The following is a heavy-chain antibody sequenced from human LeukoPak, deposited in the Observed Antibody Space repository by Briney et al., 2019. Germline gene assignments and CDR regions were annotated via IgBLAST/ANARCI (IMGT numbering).Heavy chain of an antibody. CDR2: ISSTWGST. Sequence: GGSLRLSCSASGFTFKNYAMHWVRQASGKGPEHFSAISSTWGSTYYADSVKGRFTISRDNSKSTLYLQMTSLRPEETAVYYCVRDTSYCSGGSCYSTYSFDYWGQGTLVTVSS. J-gene: IGHJ4*02. V-gene: IGHV3-64D*09. CDR1: GFTFKNYA. CDR3: VRDTSYCSGGSCYSTYSFDY. D-gene: IGHD2-15*01.